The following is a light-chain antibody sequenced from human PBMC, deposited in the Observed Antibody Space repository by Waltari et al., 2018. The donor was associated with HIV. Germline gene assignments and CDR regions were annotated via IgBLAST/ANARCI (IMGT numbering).Light chain of an antibody. CDR2: WPT. CDR1: QPVLYSSNKKNF. J-gene: IGKJ2*01. Sequence: DIVMTQSPDSLAVPLGERGTTTCKSSQPVLYSSNKKNFLSWYQQKPGQPPKLLISWPTTRDSGVPDRFSGSGSGTDFTLTVSSLQAEDVAFYYCQQYYSTPYTFGRGTKV. V-gene: IGKV4-1*01. CDR3: QQYYSTPYT.